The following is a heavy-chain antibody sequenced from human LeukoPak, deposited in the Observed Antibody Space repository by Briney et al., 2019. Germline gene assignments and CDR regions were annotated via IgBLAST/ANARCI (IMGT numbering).Heavy chain of an antibody. CDR3: ARGSVRMDDY. CDR1: GGSISSYY. CDR2: IHNTGST. Sequence: KPSETLSLTCTVSGGSISSYYWNWVRQSPGKGLEWIGYIHNTGSTDYNPSLKSRVTMSFDTSKNQFSLKLSSVTAADTAVYYCARGSVRMDDYWGQGTLVTVSS. J-gene: IGHJ4*02. V-gene: IGHV4-59*01. D-gene: IGHD1-14*01.